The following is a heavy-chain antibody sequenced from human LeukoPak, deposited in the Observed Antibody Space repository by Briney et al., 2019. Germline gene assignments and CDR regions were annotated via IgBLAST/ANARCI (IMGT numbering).Heavy chain of an antibody. Sequence: SETLSLTCKVSGYPIGLDYYWVWIRQAPGRGLQWIGGFHRGRIQYNSALKSRVTISVDTSKNQFSLKLSSVTAADTAVYYCARCLAEQVVVITTVSVYFDYWGQGTLVTVSS. V-gene: IGHV4-38-2*02. J-gene: IGHJ4*02. CDR3: ARCLAEQVVVITTVSVYFDY. CDR2: FHRGRI. CDR1: GYPIGLDYY. D-gene: IGHD3-22*01.